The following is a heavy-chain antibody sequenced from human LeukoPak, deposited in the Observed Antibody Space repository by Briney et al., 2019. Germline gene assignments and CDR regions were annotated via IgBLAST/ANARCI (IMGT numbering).Heavy chain of an antibody. CDR1: GGSFSGYY. D-gene: IGHD3-22*01. Sequence: PSETLSLTCAVYGGSFSGYYWSWIRQPPGKGLEWIGEINHSGSTNYNPSLKSRVTISVDTSKNQFSLKLSSVTAADTAVYYCARGFLTYYYDSSGKREFDYWGQGTLVTVSS. J-gene: IGHJ4*02. V-gene: IGHV4-34*01. CDR3: ARGFLTYYYDSSGKREFDY. CDR2: INHSGST.